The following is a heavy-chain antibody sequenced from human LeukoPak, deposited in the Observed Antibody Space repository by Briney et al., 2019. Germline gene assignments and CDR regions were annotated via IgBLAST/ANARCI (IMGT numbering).Heavy chain of an antibody. J-gene: IGHJ3*01. Sequence: PGGSLRLSCAASGFTFSSYSMNWVRQAPGKGLEWVSHITASGTAMFYADSVKGRFTISRDNAKNSLYLQMNSLRDEDTAVYYCARTYYHGSTAYSHDAFDLWGQGTKVTVSS. CDR3: ARTYYHGSTAYSHDAFDL. CDR1: GFTFSSYS. V-gene: IGHV3-48*02. CDR2: ITASGTAM. D-gene: IGHD3-22*01.